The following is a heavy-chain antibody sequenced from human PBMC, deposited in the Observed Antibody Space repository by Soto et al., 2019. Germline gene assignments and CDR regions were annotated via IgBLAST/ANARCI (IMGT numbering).Heavy chain of an antibody. Sequence: GGSLRLSCAASGFTVSSNYMSWVRQAPGKGLEWVSVIYSGGSTYYADSVKGRFTISRDNSKNTLYLQMNSLRAEDTAVYYCASSGIAAAGDYYYYGMDVWGQGTTVTVSS. CDR2: IYSGGST. CDR3: ASSGIAAAGDYYYYGMDV. D-gene: IGHD6-13*01. J-gene: IGHJ6*02. V-gene: IGHV3-66*01. CDR1: GFTVSSNY.